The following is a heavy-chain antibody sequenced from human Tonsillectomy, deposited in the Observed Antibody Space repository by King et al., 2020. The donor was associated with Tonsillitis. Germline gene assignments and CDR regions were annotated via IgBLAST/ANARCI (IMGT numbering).Heavy chain of an antibody. CDR1: GFTFSSYG. CDR3: AKGDCSSTSCYYYFDY. J-gene: IGHJ4*02. V-gene: IGHV3-30*18. Sequence: VQLVESGGGVVQPGRSLRLSCAASGFTFSSYGMHWVRQAPGKGLEWVAVISYDGSNKYYADSVKGRFTISRDNSKNTLYLQMNSLRAEDTAGYYCAKGDCSSTSCYYYFDYWGQGTLVTVSS. CDR2: ISYDGSNK. D-gene: IGHD2-2*01.